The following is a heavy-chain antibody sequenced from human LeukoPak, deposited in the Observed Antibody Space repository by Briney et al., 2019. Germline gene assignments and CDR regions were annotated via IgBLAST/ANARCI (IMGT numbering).Heavy chain of an antibody. V-gene: IGHV3-7*01. CDR1: RFTPSNYW. CDR3: ARDDGDV. Sequence: GGSLRLSRVSSRFTPSNYWMKTVREAPGTGREGVASINEDGRVKFSTGPVKDRITISRDNTRNSLDLQINSLTVEDTAIYYCARDDGDVWGTGTTVTVSS. D-gene: IGHD5-24*01. J-gene: IGHJ6*04. CDR2: INEDGRVK.